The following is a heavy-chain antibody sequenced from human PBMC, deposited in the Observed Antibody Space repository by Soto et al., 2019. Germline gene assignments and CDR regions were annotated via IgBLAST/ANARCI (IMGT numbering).Heavy chain of an antibody. D-gene: IGHD6-13*01. V-gene: IGHV3-11*01. J-gene: IGHJ1*01. CDR1: GFTFSDYC. CDR2: ISSSGSTI. CDR3: ARDYGPGYSSSWKAEYFQH. Sequence: GGSLRLSCAASGFTFSDYCMSWIRQAPGKGLEWVSYISSSGSTIYYADSVKGRFTISRDNAKNSLYLQMNSLRAEDTAVYYCARDYGPGYSSSWKAEYFQHWGQGTLVTVSS.